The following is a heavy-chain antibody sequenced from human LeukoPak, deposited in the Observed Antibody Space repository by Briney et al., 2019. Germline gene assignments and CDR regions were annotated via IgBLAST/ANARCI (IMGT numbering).Heavy chain of an antibody. Sequence: GDSLKISCQASGYFFTSYWIGWVRQMPGKGLEWMGIINPSDSDTRYSPSFQGQVTISADKAISTVYLQWSSLKASDTAKYYCAKGYSRVDYWGQGTLVTVSS. V-gene: IGHV5-51*01. J-gene: IGHJ4*02. CDR1: GYFFTSYW. CDR2: INPSDSDT. CDR3: AKGYSRVDY. D-gene: IGHD5-12*01.